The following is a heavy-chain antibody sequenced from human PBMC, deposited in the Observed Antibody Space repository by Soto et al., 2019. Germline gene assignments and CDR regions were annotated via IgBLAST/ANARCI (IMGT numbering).Heavy chain of an antibody. J-gene: IGHJ5*02. CDR3: ARRAVAVVENPWFDP. Sequence: QLQLQESGPGLVKPSETLSLTCTVSGGSISSSSYYWGWIRQPPGKGLEWIGSIYYSGSTYYNPSLKSRVTISVDTSKNQFSLKLSSVTAADTAVYYCARRAVAVVENPWFDPWGQGTLVTVSS. D-gene: IGHD6-19*01. V-gene: IGHV4-39*01. CDR2: IYYSGST. CDR1: GGSISSSSYY.